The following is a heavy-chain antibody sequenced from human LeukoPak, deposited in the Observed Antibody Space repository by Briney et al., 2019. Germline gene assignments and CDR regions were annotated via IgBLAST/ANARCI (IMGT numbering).Heavy chain of an antibody. CDR3: ARGYSSGGSCYSYYYYNYMDV. CDR1: GFTFDDYG. V-gene: IGHV3-20*04. CDR2: INWNGGST. J-gene: IGHJ6*03. Sequence: GGSLRLSCAASGFTFDDYGLSWVRQAPGKGLEWVSTINWNGGSTGYADSVKGRFTISRDNAKNSLYLQMNSLRAEDTAVYYCARGYSSGGSCYSYYYYNYMDVWGKGTTVTVSS. D-gene: IGHD2-15*01.